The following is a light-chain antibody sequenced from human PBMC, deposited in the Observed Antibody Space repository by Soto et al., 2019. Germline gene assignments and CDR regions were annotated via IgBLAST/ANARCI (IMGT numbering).Light chain of an antibody. CDR1: SSDVGGYNY. CDR3: SSYTSIDTRV. Sequence: QSALTQPASVSGSPGQSITISCTGSSSDVGGYNYVSWYQQHPGKAPKLIIYEVSYRPSGVSDRFSGSKSGNTASLTISGLQAEDEADYYCSSYTSIDTRVFGGGTKVTVL. CDR2: EVS. V-gene: IGLV2-14*01. J-gene: IGLJ3*02.